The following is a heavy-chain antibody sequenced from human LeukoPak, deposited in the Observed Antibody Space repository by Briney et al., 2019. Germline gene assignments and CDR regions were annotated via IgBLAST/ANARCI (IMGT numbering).Heavy chain of an antibody. Sequence: PGGSLRLSCAASGFTFSSYWMSWVRQAPGKGLEWVANIKQDGSEEYYVDSVKGRFTISRDNAKNSLYLQMNSLRAEDTAVYYCARTGGFGTTKFDNWGQGTLVTVSS. J-gene: IGHJ4*02. CDR3: ARTGGFGTTKFDN. CDR2: IKQDGSEE. D-gene: IGHD3/OR15-3a*01. CDR1: GFTFSSYW. V-gene: IGHV3-7*01.